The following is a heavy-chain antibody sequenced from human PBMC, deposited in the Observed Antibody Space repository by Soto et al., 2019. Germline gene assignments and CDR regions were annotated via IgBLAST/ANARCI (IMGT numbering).Heavy chain of an antibody. CDR1: GDYIRTNHYY. CDR3: ARQGPSVGESPDH. J-gene: IGHJ4*02. V-gene: IGHV4-39*01. Sequence: SETLSLTCTVSGDYIRTNHYYWGWIRQPPGQGLEWIGYIYYSGSTNYNPPLKSRATISVDTSKNQFSLKLTSVTAADTAVYYCARQGPSVGESPDHWGRGTLVTVSS. CDR2: IYYSGST. D-gene: IGHD3-10*01.